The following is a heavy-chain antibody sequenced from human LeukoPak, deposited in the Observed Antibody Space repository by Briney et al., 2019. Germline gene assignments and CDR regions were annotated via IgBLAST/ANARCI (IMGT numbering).Heavy chain of an antibody. CDR2: IYPGDSDT. J-gene: IGHJ4*02. Sequence: PGESLKISCKGSGYSFTSYWIGWVRQMPGKGREWMGIIYPGDSDTRYSPSFQGQVTISADKSISTAYLQWSSLKASDTAMYYCARPHIAAAGKETYYFDYWGQGTLVTVSS. CDR3: ARPHIAAAGKETYYFDY. CDR1: GYSFTSYW. V-gene: IGHV5-51*01. D-gene: IGHD6-13*01.